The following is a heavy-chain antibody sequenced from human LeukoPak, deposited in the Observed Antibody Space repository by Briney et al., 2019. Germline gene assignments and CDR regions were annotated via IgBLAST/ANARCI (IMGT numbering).Heavy chain of an antibody. J-gene: IGHJ4*02. CDR1: GFTFNSYW. CDR2: IKQHGSDK. V-gene: IGHV3-7*01. D-gene: IGHD5/OR15-5a*01. Sequence: GGSLRLSCAASGFTFNSYWMSWVRQAPGKGPEWVANIKQHGSDKYYVDSVKGRFTISRDNAKNSLYLQMNSLRAEDTAVYYCARDRVYLSYWGQGTLVTVSS. CDR3: ARDRVYLSY.